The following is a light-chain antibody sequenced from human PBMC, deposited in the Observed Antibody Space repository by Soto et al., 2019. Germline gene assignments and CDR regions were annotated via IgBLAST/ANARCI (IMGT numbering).Light chain of an antibody. CDR1: QSVSANY. J-gene: IGKJ3*01. CDR2: CAS. CDR3: QQYGSSPFT. Sequence: EVVLTQSPATLSLSPGERATLSCRANQSVSANYLAWYQQKPGQAPRLLIYCASSRPTGIPDRFSGSGSGTDFTLTISRLEPEDFAVFYCQQYGSSPFTFGPGTKVDIK. V-gene: IGKV3-20*01.